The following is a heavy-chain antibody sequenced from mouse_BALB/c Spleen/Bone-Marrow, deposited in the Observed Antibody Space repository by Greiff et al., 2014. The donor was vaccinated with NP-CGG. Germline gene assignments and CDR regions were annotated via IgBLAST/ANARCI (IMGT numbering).Heavy chain of an antibody. D-gene: IGHD1-1*01. CDR1: GYTFTSYW. V-gene: IGHV1S22*01. CDR2: IYPGSGST. J-gene: IGHJ4*01. CDR3: TRSPITTVVAETMDY. Sequence: LQQPGSELARPGASVKLSCKASGYTFTSYWVHWVKQRPGQGPEWIGNIYPGSGSTNYDEKFKSKATLTVDTSSSTAYMQLSSLTSEDSAVYYCTRSPITTVVAETMDYWGQGTSVIVSS.